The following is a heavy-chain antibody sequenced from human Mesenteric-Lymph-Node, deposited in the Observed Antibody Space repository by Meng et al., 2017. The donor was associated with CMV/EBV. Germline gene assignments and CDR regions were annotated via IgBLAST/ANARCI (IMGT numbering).Heavy chain of an antibody. CDR2: IRYDGSNK. CDR3: AKLVGLEPNY. Sequence: GESLKISCAASELTFRTYSMNWVRQAPGKGLEWVAFIRYDGSNKYYADSVKGRFTISRDNSKNTLYLQMNSLRAEDTAVYYCAKLVGLEPNYWGQGTLVTVSS. CDR1: ELTFRTYS. J-gene: IGHJ4*02. V-gene: IGHV3-30*02. D-gene: IGHD1-1*01.